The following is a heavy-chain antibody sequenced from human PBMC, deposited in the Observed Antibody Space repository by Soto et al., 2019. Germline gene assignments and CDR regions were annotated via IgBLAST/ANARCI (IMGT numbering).Heavy chain of an antibody. Sequence: ASLKGSCKTSGYTVTTFGISWVRQAPGQGVEWMGWISAYNGNTNYAQKLQGRVTMTTDTSTSTAYMELRSLRSDDTAVYYCARHRWRQTVNDNWFDPWGQGTLVTVSS. CDR3: ARHRWRQTVNDNWFDP. J-gene: IGHJ5*02. CDR2: ISAYNGNT. D-gene: IGHD1-1*01. V-gene: IGHV1-18*01. CDR1: GYTVTTFG.